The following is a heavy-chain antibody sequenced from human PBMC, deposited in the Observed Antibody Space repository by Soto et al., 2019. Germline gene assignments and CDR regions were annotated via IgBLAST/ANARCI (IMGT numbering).Heavy chain of an antibody. J-gene: IGHJ4*02. V-gene: IGHV4-59*01. CDR3: ARTLTYYDSSGYYVAYFDY. CDR1: GGSISSYY. CDR2: IYYSGST. Sequence: QVQLQESGPGLVKPSETLSLTCTVSGGSISSYYWSWIRQPPGKGLEWIGYIYYSGSTNYNPSLKSRVTISVDTSKNQFSLKPSSVTAADTAVYYCARTLTYYDSSGYYVAYFDYWGQGTLVTVSS. D-gene: IGHD3-22*01.